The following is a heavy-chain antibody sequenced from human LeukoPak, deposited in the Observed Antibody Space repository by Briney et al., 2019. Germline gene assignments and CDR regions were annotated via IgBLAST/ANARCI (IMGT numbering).Heavy chain of an antibody. V-gene: IGHV3-23*01. CDR2: ISGSGGST. CDR1: GFTFSSYA. D-gene: IGHD1-26*01. CDR3: AKVYSGTYANYFDY. J-gene: IGHJ4*02. Sequence: HPGGSLRLSCAASGFTFSSYAMSWVRQAPGKGLEWVSAISGSGGSTYYADSVKGRFTISRDNSKNTLYLQMNSLRAEDTAVYYCAKVYSGTYANYFDYWGQGTLVTVSS.